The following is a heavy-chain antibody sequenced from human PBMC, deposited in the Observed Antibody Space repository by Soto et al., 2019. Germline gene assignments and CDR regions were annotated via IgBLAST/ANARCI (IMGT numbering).Heavy chain of an antibody. CDR3: AKKVNSGSGSQYFDY. V-gene: IGHV3-23*01. D-gene: IGHD3-10*01. CDR2: ITGSGGIT. Sequence: PGGSLRLSCAASGFTFSSNAMSWVRQVPGKGLEWVSGITGSGGITHYADSVKGRFTISRDNSRNTLHLQMNYLRVEDTAIYYCAKKVNSGSGSQYFDYWGQGTLVTVSS. J-gene: IGHJ4*02. CDR1: GFTFSSNA.